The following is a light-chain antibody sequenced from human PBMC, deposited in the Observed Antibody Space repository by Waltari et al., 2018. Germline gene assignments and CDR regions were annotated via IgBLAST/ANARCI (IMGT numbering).Light chain of an antibody. J-gene: IGKJ1*01. CDR3: QQYNSAPWT. CDR1: QGISSW. V-gene: IGKV1-12*01. CDR2: KAS. Sequence: EIQMTQSPSSLSASVGDRVTITCRASQGISSWLAWYQQQPGKAPKLLIYKASSLQSGVPSRFSGSGSGTDFTLTISSLQPEDFAIYYCQQYNSAPWTFGQGTKVEIK.